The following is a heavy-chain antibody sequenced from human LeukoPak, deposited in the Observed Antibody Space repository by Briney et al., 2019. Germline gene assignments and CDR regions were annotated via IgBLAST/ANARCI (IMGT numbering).Heavy chain of an antibody. CDR3: ATGRIAVAGRYGDYYYGMDV. Sequence: ASVKVSCKVSGYTLTELSMHWVRQAPGKGLEWMGGFDPEDGETIYAQKFQGRVTMTEDTSTDTAYMELSSLRSEDTAVYYCATGRIAVAGRYGDYYYGMDVWGQGTTVTVSS. D-gene: IGHD6-19*01. CDR2: FDPEDGET. V-gene: IGHV1-24*01. CDR1: GYTLTELS. J-gene: IGHJ6*02.